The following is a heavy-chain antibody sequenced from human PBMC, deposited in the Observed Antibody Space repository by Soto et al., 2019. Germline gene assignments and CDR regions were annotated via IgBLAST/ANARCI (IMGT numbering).Heavy chain of an antibody. Sequence: ASVKVSCKASGYTFTSYGISWVRQAPGQGLEWMGWISAYNGNTNYAQKLQGRVTMTTDTSTSTAYMELRSLRSEDTAVYYCARGPRITMVRGVTQATDYWGQGTLVTVSS. CDR3: ARGPRITMVRGVTQATDY. CDR1: GYTFTSYG. V-gene: IGHV1-18*01. D-gene: IGHD3-10*01. CDR2: ISAYNGNT. J-gene: IGHJ4*02.